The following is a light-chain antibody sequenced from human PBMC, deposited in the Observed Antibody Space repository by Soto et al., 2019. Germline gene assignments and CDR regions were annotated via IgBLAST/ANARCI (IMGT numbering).Light chain of an antibody. CDR2: DVS. J-gene: IGKJ1*01. CDR1: QSVSSN. V-gene: IGKV3-11*01. Sequence: EIVMTQSPATLSVSPGEIATLSFMASQSVSSNLAWYQQKPGQAPRLLIYDVSNRAAGIPARFSGSGSGTDFTLTISSLEPEDFAVYYCQQRSNWPRTFGQGTKVDIK. CDR3: QQRSNWPRT.